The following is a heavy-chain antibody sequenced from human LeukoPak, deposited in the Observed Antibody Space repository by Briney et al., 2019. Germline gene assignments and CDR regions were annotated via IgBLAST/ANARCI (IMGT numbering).Heavy chain of an antibody. CDR2: IKSKTDGGTT. CDR1: GFTFSNAW. Sequence: GGSLRLSCAASGFTFSNAWMSWVRQAPGKGLEWVGRIKSKTDGGTTDHAAPVKGRFTISRDDSKNTLYLQMNSLKTEDTAVYYCTASITMVRGVIINPYYFDYWGQGTLVTVSS. V-gene: IGHV3-15*01. CDR3: TASITMVRGVIINPYYFDY. D-gene: IGHD3-10*01. J-gene: IGHJ4*02.